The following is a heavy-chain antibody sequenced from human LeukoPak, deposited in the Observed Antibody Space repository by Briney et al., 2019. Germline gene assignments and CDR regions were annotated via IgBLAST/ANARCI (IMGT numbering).Heavy chain of an antibody. D-gene: IGHD3-16*01. CDR1: GYSISSGYY. CDR3: ARSAVGLGSSNWFDP. V-gene: IGHV4-38-2*02. Sequence: LSETLSLTCTVSGYSISSGYYWGWIRQPPGKGLEWIGRIYTSGSTNYNPSLKSRVTISVDTSKNQFSLKLSSVTTADTAVYYCARSAVGLGSSNWFDPWGQGTLVTVSS. J-gene: IGHJ5*02. CDR2: IYTSGST.